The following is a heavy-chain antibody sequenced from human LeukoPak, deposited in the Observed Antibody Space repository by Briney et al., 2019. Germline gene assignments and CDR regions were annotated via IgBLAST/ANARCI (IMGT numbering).Heavy chain of an antibody. V-gene: IGHV1-69*01. J-gene: IGHJ4*02. CDR3: ARCSGGSCYSGGYFDY. Sequence: SVKVSCKASGGTFSSYAISWVRQAPGQGLEWIGGIMPIFGTANYAQKFQGRVTITADESTSTAYMELSSLRSEDTAVYYCARCSGGSCYSGGYFDYWGQGTLVTVSS. CDR1: GGTFSSYA. D-gene: IGHD2-15*01. CDR2: IMPIFGTA.